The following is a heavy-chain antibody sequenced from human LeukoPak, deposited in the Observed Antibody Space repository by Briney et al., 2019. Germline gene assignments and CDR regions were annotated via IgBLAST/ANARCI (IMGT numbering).Heavy chain of an antibody. CDR1: GFRFKNFA. J-gene: IGHJ4*02. CDR3: AKDVRRAEYCSATTCYTSSFDY. V-gene: IGHV3-23*01. D-gene: IGHD2-2*02. Sequence: PGGSLRLSCAASGFRFKNFAMTWVRQAPGKGLEWVSTISASGGGAYYADSVKGRFTISRGNSKDTLSLQMNTLRAEDTAVYYCAKDVRRAEYCSATTCYTSSFDYWGQGTLVTVSS. CDR2: ISASGGGA.